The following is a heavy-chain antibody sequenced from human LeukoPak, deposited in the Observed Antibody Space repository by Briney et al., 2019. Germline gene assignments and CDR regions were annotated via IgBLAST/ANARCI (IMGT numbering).Heavy chain of an antibody. CDR3: AREDTDAFDI. Sequence: SETLSLTCAVYGGSFSGYYWSWIRRPPGKGLEWIGEINHSGSTNYNPSLKSRVTISVDTSKNQFSLKLSSVTAADTAVYYCAREDTDAFDIWGQGTMVTVSS. CDR2: INHSGST. V-gene: IGHV4-34*01. CDR1: GGSFSGYY. D-gene: IGHD2-15*01. J-gene: IGHJ3*02.